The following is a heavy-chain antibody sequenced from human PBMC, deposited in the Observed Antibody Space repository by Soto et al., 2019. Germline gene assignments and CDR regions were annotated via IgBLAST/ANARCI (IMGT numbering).Heavy chain of an antibody. V-gene: IGHV3-74*03. J-gene: IGHJ4*02. CDR3: TRDPCGDNGWYYFDS. CDR1: GFTFSNYW. CDR2: ISGDGSST. D-gene: IGHD6-19*01. Sequence: EVQLAESGGGLVQPGGSLRLSCEASGFTFSNYWMHWVRQTPGKGLVWVSRISGDGSSTTYADSVKGRFTVSRDNAKNTLLLEKNSVVADDTDLYFCTRDPCGDNGWYYFDSWGEGIVVTVSS.